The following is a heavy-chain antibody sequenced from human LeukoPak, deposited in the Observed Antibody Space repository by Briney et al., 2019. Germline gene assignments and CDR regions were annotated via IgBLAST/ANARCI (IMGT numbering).Heavy chain of an antibody. J-gene: IGHJ5*02. Sequence: GASVKVSCKASGYTFTSYDINWVRQATGQGLEWMGWMNPNSGNTGYAQKFQGRVTMTRNTSTSTAYMELSSLRSEDTAVYYCASQKTFGELFDWFDPWGQGTLVTVSS. D-gene: IGHD3-10*01. V-gene: IGHV1-8*01. CDR1: GYTFTSYD. CDR3: ASQKTFGELFDWFDP. CDR2: MNPNSGNT.